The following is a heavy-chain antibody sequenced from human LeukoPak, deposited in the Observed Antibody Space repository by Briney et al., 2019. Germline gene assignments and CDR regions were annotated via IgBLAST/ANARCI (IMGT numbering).Heavy chain of an antibody. J-gene: IGHJ3*02. CDR1: GGSFSGYY. D-gene: IGHD3-3*01. V-gene: IGHV4-34*12. CDR2: IIHSVST. Sequence: SETLSLTCAASGGSFSGYYLSWVRQPPGKGLEWIGEIIHSVSTNYNPSLKSRVTISVDTSKNQFSLKLSSVTAADTAVYYCARMRAPTIFGVVADLDAFDIWGQGTMVTVSS. CDR3: ARMRAPTIFGVVADLDAFDI.